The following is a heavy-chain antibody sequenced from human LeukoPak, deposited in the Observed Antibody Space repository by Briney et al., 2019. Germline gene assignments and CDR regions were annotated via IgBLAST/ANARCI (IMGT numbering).Heavy chain of an antibody. CDR2: IYTSGST. D-gene: IGHD6-13*01. J-gene: IGHJ6*03. CDR3: ARGATKAAAATNTYYYYYYMDV. Sequence: PSETLSLTCTVSGGSISSYYWSWIRQPAGKGLEWIGRIYTSGSTNYNPSLKSRVTMSVDTSKNQFSLKLSSVTAADTAVYYCARGATKAAAATNTYYYYYYMDVWGKGTTVTISS. V-gene: IGHV4-4*07. CDR1: GGSISSYY.